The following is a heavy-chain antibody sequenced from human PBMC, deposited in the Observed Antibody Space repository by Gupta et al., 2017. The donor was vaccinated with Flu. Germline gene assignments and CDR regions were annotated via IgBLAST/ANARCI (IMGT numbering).Heavy chain of an antibody. CDR2: IKQDGSEK. CDR3: ARGNDFYRYYYYYGMDV. Sequence: GKGLEWVANIKQDGSEKYYVDSVKGRFTISRDNAKSSLYLQMNSLRAEDTAVYYCARGNDFYRYYYYYGMDVWGQGTTVTVSS. V-gene: IGHV3-7*01. J-gene: IGHJ6*02. D-gene: IGHD1-1*01.